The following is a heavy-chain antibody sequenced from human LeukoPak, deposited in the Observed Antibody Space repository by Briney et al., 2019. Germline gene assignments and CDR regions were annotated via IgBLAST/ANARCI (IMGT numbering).Heavy chain of an antibody. CDR3: ASKGPHDYGDYGLTY. J-gene: IGHJ4*02. D-gene: IGHD4-17*01. Sequence: SVKVSCKASGGTFSSYAISWVRQAPGQGLEWMGGIIPIFGTANYAQKFQGRVTITADESTSTAYMELSSLRSEDTAVYYCASKGPHDYGDYGLTYWGQGTLVTVSS. CDR2: IIPIFGTA. V-gene: IGHV1-69*13. CDR1: GGTFSSYA.